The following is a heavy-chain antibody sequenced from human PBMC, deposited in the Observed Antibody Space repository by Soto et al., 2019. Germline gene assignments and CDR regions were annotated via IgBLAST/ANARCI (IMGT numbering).Heavy chain of an antibody. Sequence: EVQLVESGGGLVQPGRSLRLSCAASGFTFDDYAMHWVRQAPGKGLEWVSGIYWNSGTIEYADFVKGRFTISRDNAKNYLYLQMNRLRPEDTAVYYCVKDKTFTTSYFDHWGQGNPVTVSS. CDR1: GFTFDDYA. D-gene: IGHD3-22*01. CDR2: IYWNSGTI. V-gene: IGHV3-9*01. CDR3: VKDKTFTTSYFDH. J-gene: IGHJ4*02.